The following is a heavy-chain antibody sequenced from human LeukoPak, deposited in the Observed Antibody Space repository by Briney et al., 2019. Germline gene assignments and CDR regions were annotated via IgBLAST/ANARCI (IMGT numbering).Heavy chain of an antibody. CDR2: INWNGGST. CDR1: GFTFDDYG. CDR3: ARGARGVSGYYFDF. V-gene: IGHV3-20*04. J-gene: IGHJ4*02. Sequence: GGSLRLSCAASGFTFDDYGMSWVRQAPGKGLEWVSGINWNGGSTGYADSVKGRFTISRDNAKNSLYLQMNSLRAEDTALYYCARGARGVSGYYFDFWGPGTLVTVSS. D-gene: IGHD3-10*01.